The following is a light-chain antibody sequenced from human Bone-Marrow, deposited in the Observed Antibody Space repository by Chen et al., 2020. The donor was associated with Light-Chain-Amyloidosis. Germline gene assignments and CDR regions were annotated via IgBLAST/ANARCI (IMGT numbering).Light chain of an antibody. CDR3: QSYQGSSQGV. CDR1: SGSIATNY. V-gene: IGLV6-57*01. CDR2: VDE. Sequence: NFMLNQPHSVSESPGNTVIISCSRSSGSIATNYVQWYQQRPGSSPTTVIYVDEQRPPGVPDRFSGSIARSSNSAPLTISGLKTEDEADYYCQSYQGSSQGVFGGGTKLTVL. J-gene: IGLJ3*02.